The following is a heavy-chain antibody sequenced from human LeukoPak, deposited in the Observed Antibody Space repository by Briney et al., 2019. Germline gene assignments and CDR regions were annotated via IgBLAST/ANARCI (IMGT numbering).Heavy chain of an antibody. CDR2: INPNSGGT. CDR3: ARPRRDGYNFRFDY. J-gene: IGHJ4*02. CDR1: GYSFTGYY. Sequence: ASVKVSCKASGYSFTGYYMHWVRQAPGQGLEWMGRINPNSGGTNYAQKFQGRVTMTRDTSISTAYMELSSLRSEDTAVYYCARPRRDGYNFRFDYWGQGTLVTVSS. D-gene: IGHD5-24*01. V-gene: IGHV1-2*06.